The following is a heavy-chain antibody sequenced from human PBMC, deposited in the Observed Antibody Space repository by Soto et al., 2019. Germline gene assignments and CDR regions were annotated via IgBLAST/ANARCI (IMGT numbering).Heavy chain of an antibody. CDR3: ASWTTVTTQG. D-gene: IGHD4-17*01. V-gene: IGHV3-15*07. Sequence: GGSLRLSCAASGFTFSNAWMNWVRQAPGKGLEWVGRIKSKTDGGSTYYADSVKGRFTISRHNSKNTLYLQMNSLRAEDTAVYYCASWTTVTTQGWGQGTLVTVSS. CDR1: GFTFSNAW. J-gene: IGHJ4*02. CDR2: IKSKTDGGST.